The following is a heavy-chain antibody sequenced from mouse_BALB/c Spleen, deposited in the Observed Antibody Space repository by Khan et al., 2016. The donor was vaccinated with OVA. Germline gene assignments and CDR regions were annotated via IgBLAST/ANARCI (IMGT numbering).Heavy chain of an antibody. CDR1: GYTFTSFW. CDR2: IDPSKSET. Sequence: VQLQESGPELVRPGASVKMSCKASGYTFTSFWIHWVKQRPGQGLEWIGMIDPSKSETRLNQKFKDKATLNVDKSSNTAYMQLSRLTAEDSAVYYCARGGYGSPFAYWGQGTLVTVSA. J-gene: IGHJ3*01. D-gene: IGHD1-1*01. CDR3: ARGGYGSPFAY. V-gene: IGHV1S127*01.